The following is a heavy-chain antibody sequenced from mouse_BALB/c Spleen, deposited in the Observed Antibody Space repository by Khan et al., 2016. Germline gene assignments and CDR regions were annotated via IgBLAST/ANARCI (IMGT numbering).Heavy chain of an antibody. CDR1: GFTFTDYY. V-gene: IGHV7-3*02. CDR3: ATHHYDDVTMDF. J-gene: IGHJ4*01. Sequence: EVQLVESGGGLVQPGGSLRLSCATSGFTFTDYYISWVRQPPGKALEWLGFIRNKAYGYTTEYSASVRGRFTISRDNSQSIVYLQMNTLRTEDSATYYCATHHYDDVTMDFWGQGTSVTVSS. D-gene: IGHD1-2*01. CDR2: IRNKAYGYTT.